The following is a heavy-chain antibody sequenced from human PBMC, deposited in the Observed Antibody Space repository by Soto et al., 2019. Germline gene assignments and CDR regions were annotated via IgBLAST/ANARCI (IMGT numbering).Heavy chain of an antibody. Sequence: GGSLRLSCAASGFSFDDYAMHWVRQGPGKGLEWVSGISWNGENLDYADSVKGRFTISRDNAKNSVHLQMNSLRPEDTALYHCAKSRVGGYGPILGQWLDLWGQGTLVTVSS. CDR2: ISWNGENL. V-gene: IGHV3-9*01. J-gene: IGHJ4*02. CDR1: GFSFDDYA. CDR3: AKSRVGGYGPILGQWLDL. D-gene: IGHD6-19*01.